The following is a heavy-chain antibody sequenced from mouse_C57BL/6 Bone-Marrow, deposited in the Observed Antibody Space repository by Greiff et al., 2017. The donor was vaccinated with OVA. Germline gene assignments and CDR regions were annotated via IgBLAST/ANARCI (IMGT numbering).Heavy chain of an antibody. J-gene: IGHJ3*01. CDR1: GYTFTSYG. Sequence: QVQLKESGAELARPGASVKLSCKASGYTFTSYGISWVKQRTGQGLEWIGEIYPRSGNTYYNEKFKGKATLTADKSSSTAYMELRSLTSEDSAVYFCASSPDGYYLFAYWGQGTLVTVSA. CDR3: ASSPDGYYLFAY. D-gene: IGHD2-3*01. V-gene: IGHV1-81*01. CDR2: IYPRSGNT.